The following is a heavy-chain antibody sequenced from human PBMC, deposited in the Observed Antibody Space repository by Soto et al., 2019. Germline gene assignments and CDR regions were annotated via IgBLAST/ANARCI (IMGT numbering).Heavy chain of an antibody. V-gene: IGHV1-18*01. CDR1: GYTFTSYG. CDR2: ISAYSGST. J-gene: IGHJ4*02. CDR3: AGSIAAAVDFAY. Sequence: QVQLVQSGAEVKKPGASVKVSCKASGYTFTSYGISWVRQAPGQGLEWMGWISAYSGSTNYAQKLQGRVTMTTDTSTSTAYRERRSLRSDDTAVYYCAGSIAAAVDFAYWGQGTLVTVSS. D-gene: IGHD6-13*01.